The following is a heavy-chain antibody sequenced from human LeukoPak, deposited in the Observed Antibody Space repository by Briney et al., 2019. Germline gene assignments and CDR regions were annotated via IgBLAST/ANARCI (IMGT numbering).Heavy chain of an antibody. V-gene: IGHV3-30*04. J-gene: IGHJ4*02. Sequence: PGRSLRLSCAASGFTFSSYAMHWVRQAPGKGLEWVAVISYDGSNKYYADSVKGRFTISRDNSKNTLYMQMNSLRDEDTALYYCARALRVDADYDYWGQGTLVTVSS. CDR1: GFTFSSYA. CDR2: ISYDGSNK. D-gene: IGHD2-2*01. CDR3: ARALRVDADYDY.